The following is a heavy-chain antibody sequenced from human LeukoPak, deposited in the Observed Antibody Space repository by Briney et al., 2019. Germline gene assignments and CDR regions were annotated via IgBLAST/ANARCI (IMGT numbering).Heavy chain of an antibody. D-gene: IGHD1-26*01. J-gene: IGHJ4*02. Sequence: GGSLRLSCAASGFTFSSYAMSWVRQAPGKGLEWVSAISGSGGSTYYADSVKGRFTISRDNSKNTLYLQMNSLRAEDTAVYYCAKDDGEWELPQGLDYWGQGTLVTVSS. CDR1: GFTFSSYA. CDR2: ISGSGGST. CDR3: AKDDGEWELPQGLDY. V-gene: IGHV3-23*01.